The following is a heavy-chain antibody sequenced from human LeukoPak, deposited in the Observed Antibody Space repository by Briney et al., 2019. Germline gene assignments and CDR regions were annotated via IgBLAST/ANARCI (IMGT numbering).Heavy chain of an antibody. D-gene: IGHD6-13*01. CDR3: ASDSLAAEFDY. CDR1: GYTFTSYG. Sequence: ASVKVSCKASGYTFTSYGISWVRQAPGQGLEWMGRIIPIFGTANYAQKFQGRVTITTDESTSTAYMELSSLRSEDTAVYYCASDSLAAEFDYWGQGTLVTVSS. V-gene: IGHV1-69*05. J-gene: IGHJ4*02. CDR2: IIPIFGTA.